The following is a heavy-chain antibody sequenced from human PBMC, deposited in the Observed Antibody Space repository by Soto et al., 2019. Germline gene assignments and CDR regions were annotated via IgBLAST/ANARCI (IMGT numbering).Heavy chain of an antibody. CDR1: GFTFSRYD. V-gene: IGHV3-30*18. CDR3: VKGRGGSAEFDS. Sequence: GGSLRLSCAGAGFTFSRYDMHWVRQAPGKGLEWVALISYDGSNTYSADSVKGRFTIFRDNSKNTLYLQTNSLRPEDTAVYYCVKGRGGSAEFDSWGQGTRVTVSS. J-gene: IGHJ4*02. CDR2: ISYDGSNT. D-gene: IGHD3-10*01.